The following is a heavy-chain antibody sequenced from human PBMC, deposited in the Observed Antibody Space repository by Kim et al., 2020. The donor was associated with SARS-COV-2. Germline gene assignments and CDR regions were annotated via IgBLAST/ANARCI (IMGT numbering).Heavy chain of an antibody. D-gene: IGHD7-27*01. CDR1: GFMFNNSA. Sequence: GGSLRLSCAASGFMFNNSAMNWVRQAPGKGLEWVSAISSRGGTTYYAFAVKGRVTITRDNNKNRLYLLMTGLRPNDTAIYYCAKRRATDWGHEYWGQGTLVTVSS. CDR3: AKRRATDWGHEY. J-gene: IGHJ4*02. V-gene: IGHV3-23*01. CDR2: ISSRGGTT.